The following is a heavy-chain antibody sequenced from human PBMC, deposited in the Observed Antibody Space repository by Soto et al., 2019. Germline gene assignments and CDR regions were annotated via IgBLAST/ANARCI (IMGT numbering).Heavy chain of an antibody. Sequence: QVQLVQSGAEVKKPGSSVKVSCKASGGTFSSYAISWVRQAPGQGLEWMGGIIPIFGTANYAQKFQGRVTITADESTSRAYMELSSLRSEDTAVYYCARGGATGTTVGEWLMVDVWGQGTTVTVSS. CDR1: GGTFSSYA. V-gene: IGHV1-69*12. CDR3: ARGGATGTTVGEWLMVDV. J-gene: IGHJ6*02. D-gene: IGHD1-1*01. CDR2: IIPIFGTA.